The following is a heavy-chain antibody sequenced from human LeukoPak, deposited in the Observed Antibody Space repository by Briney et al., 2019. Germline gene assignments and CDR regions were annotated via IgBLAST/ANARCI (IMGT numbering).Heavy chain of an antibody. CDR1: GFTFSSYA. CDR3: AKPSDGSGWALGFDN. CDR2: ISGSGGST. D-gene: IGHD6-19*01. V-gene: IGHV3-23*01. J-gene: IGHJ4*02. Sequence: GGSLRLSCATSGFTFSSYAMSWVRQAPGKGLEWVSAISGSGGSTYYADSVKGRFTISRDNSKNTLYLQMNSLRAEDTAVYYCAKPSDGSGWALGFDNWGQGTLVTVSS.